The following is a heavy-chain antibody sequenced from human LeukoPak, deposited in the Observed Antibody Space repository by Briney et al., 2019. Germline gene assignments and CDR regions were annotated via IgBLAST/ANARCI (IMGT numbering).Heavy chain of an antibody. V-gene: IGHV3-74*01. Sequence: GGSLRLSCVASGNYWMHWARQAPGKGLVWVSHINSDGSWTSYADSVKGRFTISKDNAKNTVYLQMNSLRAEDTAVYYCVSFYETYWGRGTLVTVSS. CDR3: VSFYETY. CDR1: GNYW. CDR2: INSDGSWT. D-gene: IGHD2/OR15-2a*01. J-gene: IGHJ4*02.